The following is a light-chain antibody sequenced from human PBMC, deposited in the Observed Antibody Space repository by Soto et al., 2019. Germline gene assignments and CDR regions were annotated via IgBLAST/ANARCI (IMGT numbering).Light chain of an antibody. Sequence: MQVAPSPYSLSASVGDRVTSTCRASQSVSTWVAWYQQKPGEAPKFLIYDVSTLDTGVPSRFSGSGSGTEFTLTISSLEPDDFAAYYCQQYGGSFWTFGQRAKVDTK. CDR1: QSVSTW. V-gene: IGKV1-5*01. J-gene: IGKJ1*01. CDR2: DVS. CDR3: QQYGGSFWT.